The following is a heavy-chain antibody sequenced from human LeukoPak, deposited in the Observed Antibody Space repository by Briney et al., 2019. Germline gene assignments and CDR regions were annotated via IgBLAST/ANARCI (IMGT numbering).Heavy chain of an antibody. J-gene: IGHJ3*02. D-gene: IGHD1-14*01. CDR3: ARDEGGITSDAFDI. V-gene: IGHV1-2*02. CDR2: INPNSGGT. CDR1: GYTFTGYY. Sequence: ASVKVSCKASGYTFTGYYMHWVRQAPGQGPEWMGWINPNSGGTNYAQKFQGRVTMTRDTSISTAYMELSRLRSDDTAVYYCARDEGGITSDAFDIWGQGTMVTVSS.